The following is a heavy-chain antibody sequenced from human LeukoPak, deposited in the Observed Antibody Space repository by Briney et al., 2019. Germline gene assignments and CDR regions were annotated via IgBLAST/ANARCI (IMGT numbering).Heavy chain of an antibody. Sequence: GGSLRLSCAASGFTFSSYAMHWVRQAPGKGLEWVAVISYDGSNKYYADSVKGRFTISRDNSKNTLYLQMNSLRAEDTAVYYCAREPAGTTGALDYWGQGTLVTVSS. CDR1: GFTFSSYA. V-gene: IGHV3-30-3*01. D-gene: IGHD1-7*01. CDR2: ISYDGSNK. J-gene: IGHJ4*02. CDR3: AREPAGTTGALDY.